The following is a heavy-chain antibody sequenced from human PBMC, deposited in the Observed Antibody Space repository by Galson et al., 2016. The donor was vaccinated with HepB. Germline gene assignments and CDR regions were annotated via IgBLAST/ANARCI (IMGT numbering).Heavy chain of an antibody. D-gene: IGHD3-16*01. Sequence: SLRLSCAASGFTSSNHWMSWVRQAPGKGLEWVAGISQDGGKKDYLESVKGRFTISRDNAKNSLYLQMDNLRAEDTAVYHCARIIRPFAEFDSWGQGTLVTVAS. CDR2: ISQDGGKK. CDR1: GFTSSNHW. J-gene: IGHJ4*02. CDR3: ARIIRPFAEFDS. V-gene: IGHV3-7*01.